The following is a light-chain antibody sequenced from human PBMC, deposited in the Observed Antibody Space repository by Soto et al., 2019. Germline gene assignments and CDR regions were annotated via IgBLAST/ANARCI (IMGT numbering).Light chain of an antibody. CDR1: QSVSSF. J-gene: IGKJ4*01. V-gene: IGKV3-11*01. CDR3: QQRSNGLT. CDR2: DAS. Sequence: EIVLRQSPATLSLSPGERATLSCRASQSVSSFLAWYQQKPGQPPSILIYDASNRATGNPARFSGSGSGTYFTLTTSSLEPEDFAVYYCQQRSNGLTFGGGTKVDIK.